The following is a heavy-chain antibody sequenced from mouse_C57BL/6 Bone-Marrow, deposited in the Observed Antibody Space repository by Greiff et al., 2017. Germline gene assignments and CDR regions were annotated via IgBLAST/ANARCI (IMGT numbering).Heavy chain of an antibody. CDR3: ARRCAWFAY. V-gene: IGHV1-19*01. J-gene: IGHJ3*01. Sequence: EVQLQQSGPVLVKPGASVKMSCKASGYTFTDYYMNWVKQSHGKSLEWIGVINPYNGGTSYNQKFKGKATLTVDKSSSTAYMELNSLTSADSAVYYCARRCAWFAYWGQGTLVTVSA. CDR1: GYTFTDYY. CDR2: INPYNGGT.